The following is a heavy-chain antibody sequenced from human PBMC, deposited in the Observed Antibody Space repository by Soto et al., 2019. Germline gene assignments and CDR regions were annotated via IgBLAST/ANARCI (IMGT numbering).Heavy chain of an antibody. V-gene: IGHV3-30*18. CDR2: ISYDGSNK. J-gene: IGHJ6*02. CDR3: AKDDGYCSSTSCYSFPAYYYYGMDV. Sequence: PGGSLRLSCAASGSTFSSYGMHWVRQAPGKGLEWVAVISYDGSNKYYADSVKGRFTISRDNSKNTLYLQMNSLRAEDTAVYYCAKDDGYCSSTSCYSFPAYYYYGMDVWGQGTTVTVSS. D-gene: IGHD2-2*01. CDR1: GSTFSSYG.